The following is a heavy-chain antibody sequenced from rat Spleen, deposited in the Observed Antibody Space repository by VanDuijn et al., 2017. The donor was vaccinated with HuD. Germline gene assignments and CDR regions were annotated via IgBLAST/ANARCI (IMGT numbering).Heavy chain of an antibody. CDR1: GYSIPSSYR. D-gene: IGHD1-3*01. J-gene: IGHJ4*01. Sequence: EVQLQESGPGLVKPSQSLSLTCSVTGYSIPSSYRWNWIRKFPGNKLEWMGYINSAGNTNYNPSLKSRISITRDTSKNQFSLQVNSVTTEDTATFYCARSTMVSYYQVMDAWGRGASVTVSS. V-gene: IGHV3-3*01. CDR2: INSAGNT. CDR3: ARSTMVSYYQVMDA.